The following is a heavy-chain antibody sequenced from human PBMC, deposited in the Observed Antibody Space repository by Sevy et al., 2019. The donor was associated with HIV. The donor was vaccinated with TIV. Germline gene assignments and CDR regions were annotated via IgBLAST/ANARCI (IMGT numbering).Heavy chain of an antibody. D-gene: IGHD3-3*01. CDR3: ARGWRIGYFSSGMDV. CDR2: ISRGSNTK. CDR1: GFNFSSYS. V-gene: IGHV3-48*01. Sequence: GGSLRLSCAASGFNFSSYSMNWVRQAPGKGLEWISYISRGSNTKYYGDSVKGRLTIFRDNAKSSLYLQMDSLRAEDTAVYYCARGWRIGYFSSGMDVWGQGTTVTVSS. J-gene: IGHJ6*02.